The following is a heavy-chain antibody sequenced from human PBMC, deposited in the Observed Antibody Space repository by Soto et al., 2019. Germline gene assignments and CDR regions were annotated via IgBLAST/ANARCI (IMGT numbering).Heavy chain of an antibody. Sequence: EVQLVESGGGLVQPGGSLRLSCAASGFTVSSNYMSWVRQAPGKGLEWVSVIFTGGSTYYADSVKGRFTISRHSSMNKVYLHMDSLRAEDTAVYYCARDRQSSGWLDAFDIWGQGTMVTVSS. CDR3: ARDRQSSGWLDAFDI. D-gene: IGHD6-19*01. J-gene: IGHJ3*02. CDR1: GFTVSSNY. V-gene: IGHV3-53*04. CDR2: IFTGGST.